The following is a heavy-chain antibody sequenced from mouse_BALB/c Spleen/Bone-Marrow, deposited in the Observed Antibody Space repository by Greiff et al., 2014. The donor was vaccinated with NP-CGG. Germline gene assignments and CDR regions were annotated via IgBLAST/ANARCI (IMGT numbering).Heavy chain of an antibody. J-gene: IGHJ1*01. V-gene: IGHV1S41*01. CDR1: GYTFTSYW. CDR2: IAPGSGST. Sequence: DLVKPGASVKLSCKASGYTFTSYWINWIKQRPGQGLEWIGRIAPGSGSTYYNEMFKGKATLTVDTSPSTAYIQHSSLSSEDSAVYFCARSRDGYFDVWGAGTTVTVSS. CDR3: ARSRDGYFDV.